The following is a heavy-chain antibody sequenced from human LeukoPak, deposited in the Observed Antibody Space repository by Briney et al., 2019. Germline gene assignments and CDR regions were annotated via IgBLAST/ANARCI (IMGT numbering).Heavy chain of an antibody. CDR3: ATEGYCSGGSCYPHGWFDP. CDR2: ISSSSSYI. Sequence: GGSLRLFCAASGFTFSSYSMNWVRQAPGKGLEWVSSISSSSSYIYYADSVKGRFTISRDNAKNSLYLQMNSLRAEDTAVYYCATEGYCSGGSCYPHGWFDPWGQGTLVTVSS. J-gene: IGHJ5*02. D-gene: IGHD2-15*01. V-gene: IGHV3-21*01. CDR1: GFTFSSYS.